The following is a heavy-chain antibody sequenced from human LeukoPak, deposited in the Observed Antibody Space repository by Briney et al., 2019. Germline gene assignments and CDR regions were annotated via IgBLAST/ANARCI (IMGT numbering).Heavy chain of an antibody. D-gene: IGHD1-1*01. CDR2: INSDGSST. J-gene: IGHJ2*01. V-gene: IGHV3-74*01. Sequence: GGSLTLSCAVSGFTFSNYWMYWVRQAPGKRLVWVARINSDGSSTTYADSVEGRFTISRDNTKSMLHLQMHSLRVDDSAVYFCTRTTTTAGWYFDLWGRGTLVTVSS. CDR3: TRTTTTAGWYFDL. CDR1: GFTFSNYW.